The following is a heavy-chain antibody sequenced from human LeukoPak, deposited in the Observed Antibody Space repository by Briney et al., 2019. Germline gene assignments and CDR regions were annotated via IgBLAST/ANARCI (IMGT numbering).Heavy chain of an antibody. J-gene: IGHJ3*02. D-gene: IGHD2/OR15-2a*01. CDR3: APPAVITDAFDI. Sequence: GASVKVSCKASGYTFTGYYMHWVRQAPGQGLEWMGWINPNSGGTNYAQKFQGRVTMTRETSISAAYMELSRLISDDTAVYYCAPPAVITDAFDIWGQGTMVTVSS. V-gene: IGHV1-2*02. CDR1: GYTFTGYY. CDR2: INPNSGGT.